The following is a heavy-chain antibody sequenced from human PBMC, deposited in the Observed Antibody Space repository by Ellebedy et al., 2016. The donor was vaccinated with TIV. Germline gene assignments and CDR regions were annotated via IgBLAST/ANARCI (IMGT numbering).Heavy chain of an antibody. D-gene: IGHD4-23*01. J-gene: IGHJ1*01. CDR3: ARSVTRLTRFQH. CDR2: INHSGST. Sequence: SETLSLXXAVYGGSFSGYYWSWIRQPPGKGLEWIGEINHSGSTNYNPSLKSRVTISVDKSKNQFSLKLSSVTAADTAVYYCARSVTRLTRFQHWGQGTLVTVSS. CDR1: GGSFSGYY. V-gene: IGHV4-34*01.